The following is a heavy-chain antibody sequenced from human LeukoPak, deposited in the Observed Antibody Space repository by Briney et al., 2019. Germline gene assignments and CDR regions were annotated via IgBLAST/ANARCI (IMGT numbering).Heavy chain of an antibody. V-gene: IGHV1-8*02. CDR2: VNPKSGSR. CDR3: ARGANFRRNNCDY. CDR1: GYSFNDYA. D-gene: IGHD1-7*01. Sequence: ASVKVSCKASGYSFNDYAIIWVRQAAVHGLEWVGWVNPKSGSRAFAQKFQGRLTMTSSRSITTVYMELSGLRSDDSAVYYCARGANFRRNNCDYWGQGTLVTVSS. J-gene: IGHJ4*02.